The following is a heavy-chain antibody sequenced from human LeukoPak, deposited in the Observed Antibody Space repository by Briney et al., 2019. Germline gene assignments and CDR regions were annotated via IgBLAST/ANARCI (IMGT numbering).Heavy chain of an antibody. CDR1: GGTFSSYA. D-gene: IGHD1-26*01. V-gene: IGHV1-69*05. J-gene: IGHJ3*02. CDR2: IIPIFGTA. CDR3: ARDVTVGAIDAFDI. Sequence: SVKVSCKASGGTFSSYAISWVRQAPGQGLEWMGGIIPIFGTANYAQKFQGRVTITTDESTSTAYMELSSLRSEDTAVYYCARDVTVGAIDAFDIWGQGTMVTVSS.